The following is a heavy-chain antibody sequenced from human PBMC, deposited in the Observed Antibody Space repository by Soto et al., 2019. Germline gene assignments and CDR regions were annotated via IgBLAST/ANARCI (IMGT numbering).Heavy chain of an antibody. Sequence: GGSLRLSCAASGFTFSDYYMSWIRQAPGKGLEWVSYIGRSNSYTNYADSVKGRFTISRDNAKNSLYLQMNSLRAEDTAVYYCARDADILTGSDAFDIWGQGTMVTVSS. CDR3: ARDADILTGSDAFDI. J-gene: IGHJ3*02. D-gene: IGHD3-9*01. CDR2: IGRSNSYT. CDR1: GFTFSDYY. V-gene: IGHV3-11*05.